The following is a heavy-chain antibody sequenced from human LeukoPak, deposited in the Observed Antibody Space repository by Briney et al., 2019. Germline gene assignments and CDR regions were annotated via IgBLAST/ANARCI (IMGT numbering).Heavy chain of an antibody. CDR3: ASDLTVPPYNWFDP. D-gene: IGHD7-27*01. V-gene: IGHV4-4*07. CDR2: IYNSGGT. CDR1: GGSIRSSH. J-gene: IGHJ5*02. Sequence: SETLSLTCTVSGGSIRSSHWSWIRQPAGKGLEWIAIIYNSGGTNYNPSLKSRVTISRDTSKNQFSLTLTSVTAADTAVYHCASDLTVPPYNWFDPWGQGTLVTVSS.